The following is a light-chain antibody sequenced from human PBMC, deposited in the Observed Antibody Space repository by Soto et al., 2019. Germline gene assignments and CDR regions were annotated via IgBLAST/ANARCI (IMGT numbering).Light chain of an antibody. Sequence: QSALTQPASVSGSPGQSITISCTGTSSDVGGYNYVSWYQQHPGKAPKLMIYDVSNRPSGVSNRFSGCKSGNTASLTISGLQAEDEADYYCSSYTSSSPHVVFGGGTKLTVL. CDR3: SSYTSSSPHVV. CDR1: SSDVGGYNY. V-gene: IGLV2-14*01. CDR2: DVS. J-gene: IGLJ2*01.